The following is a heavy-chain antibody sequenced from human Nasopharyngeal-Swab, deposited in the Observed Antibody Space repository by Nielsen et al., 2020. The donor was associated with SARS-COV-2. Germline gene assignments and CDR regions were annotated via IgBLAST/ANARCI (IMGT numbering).Heavy chain of an antibody. D-gene: IGHD3-3*01. Sequence: KFQGRVTITRDTSASTAYMELSSLRSEDTAVYYCARVLSGLVDYFDYWGQGTLVTVSS. CDR3: ARVLSGLVDYFDY. V-gene: IGHV1-3*01. J-gene: IGHJ4*02.